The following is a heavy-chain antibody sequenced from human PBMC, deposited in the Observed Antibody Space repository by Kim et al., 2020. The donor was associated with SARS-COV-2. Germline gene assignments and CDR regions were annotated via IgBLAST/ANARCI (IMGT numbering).Heavy chain of an antibody. CDR2: IYYSGST. V-gene: IGHV4-31*03. Sequence: SETLSLTCTVSGGSISSGGYYWSWIRQHPGKGLEWIGYIYYSGSTYYNPSLKSRVTISVDTSKNQFSLKLSSVTAADTAVYYCARGTYLCSSTSCSGWFDPWGQGTLVTVSS. CDR3: ARGTYLCSSTSCSGWFDP. D-gene: IGHD2-2*01. CDR1: GGSISSGGYY. J-gene: IGHJ5*02.